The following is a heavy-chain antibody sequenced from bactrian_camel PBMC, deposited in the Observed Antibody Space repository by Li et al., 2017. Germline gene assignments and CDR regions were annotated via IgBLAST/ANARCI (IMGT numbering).Heavy chain of an antibody. V-gene: IGHV3S53*01. CDR2: IDADGST. CDR1: AHFDS. Sequence: HVQLVESGGGSVRAGGSLRLSCAAVAHFDSMGWFRQAPGMEREGVAAIDADGSTSYADSVKGRFTISRDNAKNMLYLQLNNLKIEDTAMYYCAEGRTEVPHDCCASKGTQVTVS. D-gene: IGHD6*01. J-gene: IGHJ4*01.